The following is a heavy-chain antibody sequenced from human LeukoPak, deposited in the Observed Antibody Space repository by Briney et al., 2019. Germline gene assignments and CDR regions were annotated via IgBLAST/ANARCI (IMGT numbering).Heavy chain of an antibody. J-gene: IGHJ4*02. V-gene: IGHV3-23*01. D-gene: IGHD1-14*01. CDR2: IDQSGGYI. CDR3: AKDYRGSGEVGETGPLDY. Sequence: GILSLSCTASGLTFSNYAMSWVRQAPAKGLEWVAGIDQSGGYIHYADSVKGRFTISRDNSKNTLHLQMSSLRAEDTAVYYCAKDYRGSGEVGETGPLDYWGQGTLVTVSS. CDR1: GLTFSNYA.